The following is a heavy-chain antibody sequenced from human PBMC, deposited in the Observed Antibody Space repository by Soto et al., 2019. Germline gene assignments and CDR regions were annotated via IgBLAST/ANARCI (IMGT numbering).Heavy chain of an antibody. D-gene: IGHD6-13*01. V-gene: IGHV3-30*18. CDR1: GFTFSSYG. CDR2: ISYDGSNK. CDR3: AKAARTSSSWYGRDPFDY. Sequence: GGSLRLSCAASGFTFSSYGMHWVRQAPGKGLEWVAVISYDGSNKYYADSVKGRFTISRDNSKNTLYLQMNSLRAEDTAVYYCAKAARTSSSWYGRDPFDYWGQGTRVTVAS. J-gene: IGHJ4*02.